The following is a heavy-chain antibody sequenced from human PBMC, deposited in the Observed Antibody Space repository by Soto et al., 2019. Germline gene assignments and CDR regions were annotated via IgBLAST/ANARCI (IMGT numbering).Heavy chain of an antibody. CDR1: GGSISSSSYY. Sequence: QLQLQESGPGLVKPSETLSLTCPVSGGSISSSSYYLAWIRQPPGKGLEWIGSIYNSGDTYYNPSLKSRVTMSVDTSKNHFSLKLTSVTAADTAMYYCARPLTTVRHDAFDIWGQGTMVTVSS. CDR2: IYNSGDT. D-gene: IGHD4-17*01. J-gene: IGHJ3*02. V-gene: IGHV4-39*02. CDR3: ARPLTTVRHDAFDI.